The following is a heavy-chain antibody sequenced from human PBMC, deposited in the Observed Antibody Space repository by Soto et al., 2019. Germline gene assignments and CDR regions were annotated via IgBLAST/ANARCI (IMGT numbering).Heavy chain of an antibody. Sequence: SGPTLVNPTQTLTLTCTFSGFSLSTSGMRVSWIRQPPGKALEWLARIDWDDDKFYSTSLKTRLTISKDTSKNQVVLTMTNMDPVDTATYYGARSREWELPFDYWGQGTLVTVSS. CDR2: IDWDDDK. V-gene: IGHV2-70*04. CDR3: ARSREWELPFDY. J-gene: IGHJ4*02. CDR1: GFSLSTSGMR. D-gene: IGHD1-26*01.